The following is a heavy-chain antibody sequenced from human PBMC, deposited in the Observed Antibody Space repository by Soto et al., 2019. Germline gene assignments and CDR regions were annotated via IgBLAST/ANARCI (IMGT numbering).Heavy chain of an antibody. J-gene: IGHJ4*02. D-gene: IGHD2-15*01. CDR2: IDNNGVT. Sequence: ETLSLTCIVSGGSVYSNGHYWGWIRQPPGKGLEWIGSIDNNGVTNYNSSLKSRVTISRDTSKNQFSLRLTSVTAADTAVYYCGKILVGATGHTDADSWGPGTLVTVSS. CDR1: GGSVYSNGHY. V-gene: IGHV4-39*01. CDR3: GKILVGATGHTDADS.